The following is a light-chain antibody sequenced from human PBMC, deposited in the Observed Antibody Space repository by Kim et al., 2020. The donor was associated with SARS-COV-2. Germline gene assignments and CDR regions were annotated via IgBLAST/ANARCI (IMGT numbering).Light chain of an antibody. Sequence: EVVITQSPATLSVSPGERATLSCRASQSVSTDLAWYQQKSGQAPRLLIYGASTRATGIPARFSGSGSGTEFTLTISGLQSEDLAVYYCQQYKNWPPITFGQGTRLEIK. J-gene: IGKJ5*01. CDR2: GAS. CDR1: QSVSTD. V-gene: IGKV3D-15*01. CDR3: QQYKNWPPIT.